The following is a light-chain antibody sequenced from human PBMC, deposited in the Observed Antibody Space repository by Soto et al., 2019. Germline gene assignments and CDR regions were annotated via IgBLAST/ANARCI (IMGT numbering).Light chain of an antibody. J-gene: IGLJ2*01. CDR3: ASWDDNLNGPV. Sequence: QSVLTQPPSVSGAPGQRVTISCTGSSSNIGANYDVHWYQQRPGTAPKLLIFGNSNRPSGVPDRFSGSKSGTSASLAITGLQADDEGDYYCASWDDNLNGPVFGRGTKLTVL. CDR2: GNS. V-gene: IGLV1-40*01. CDR1: SSNIGANYD.